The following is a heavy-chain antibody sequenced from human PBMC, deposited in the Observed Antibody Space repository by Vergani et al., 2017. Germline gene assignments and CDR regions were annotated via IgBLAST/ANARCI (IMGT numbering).Heavy chain of an antibody. D-gene: IGHD3-3*01. Sequence: QLQLQESGPGLVKPSETLSLTCTVSGGSISSSSYYWGWIRQPPGKGLEWIGSIYYSGSTYYNPSLKSRVTISVDTSKNQFSLKLSSVTAADTAVYSCARGNYDFWNTYYSGGPQYYFDSWGQGTLVTVSS. J-gene: IGHJ4*02. CDR1: GGSISSSSYY. CDR3: ARGNYDFWNTYYSGGPQYYFDS. V-gene: IGHV4-39*01. CDR2: IYYSGST.